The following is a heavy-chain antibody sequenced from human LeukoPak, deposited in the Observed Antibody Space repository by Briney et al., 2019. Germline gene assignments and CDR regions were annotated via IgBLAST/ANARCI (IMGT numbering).Heavy chain of an antibody. V-gene: IGHV3-23*01. CDR1: GFTFSNFA. CDR2: IDGGGGGA. D-gene: IGHD6-25*01. J-gene: IGHJ4*02. CDR3: GKDFRGYNRPIDS. Sequence: GGSLRLSCATSGFTFSNFAMSWVRQAPGKGLEWVSGIDGGGGGAYYADSVKGRFTISRDNSKATLYLQVNCLRVEDTAIYYCGKDFRGYNRPIDSWGQGTPVTVSS.